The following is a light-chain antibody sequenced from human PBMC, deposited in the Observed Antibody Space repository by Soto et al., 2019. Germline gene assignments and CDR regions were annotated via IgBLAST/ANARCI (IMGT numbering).Light chain of an antibody. CDR1: QSLLHSNGYNY. Sequence: DIVMTQSPLSLSVTPGQPASISCRSSQSLLHSNGYNYLDWYLQKPGQSPQVLINLGSNRASGVPDRFSGSGSGTEFTLMISRVEAEDAGVYYCMQALQPPLTFGQGTKVEIK. CDR3: MQALQPPLT. CDR2: LGS. V-gene: IGKV2-28*01. J-gene: IGKJ1*01.